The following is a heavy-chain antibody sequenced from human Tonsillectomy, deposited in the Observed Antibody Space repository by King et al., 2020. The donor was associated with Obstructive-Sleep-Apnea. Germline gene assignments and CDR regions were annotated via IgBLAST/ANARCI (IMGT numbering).Heavy chain of an antibody. Sequence: VQLQESGPGLVKPSETLSLTCTVSGGSISSYYWSWIRQSPGKGLEWIGYISYSGSTNYNPSLKSRVTISVDTSKNQLSLNLSSVTAADTAVYYCARVGVDYEILTGHKGHRFDPWGQGTLVTVSS. V-gene: IGHV4-59*01. CDR3: ARVGVDYEILTGHKGHRFDP. CDR2: ISYSGST. J-gene: IGHJ5*02. D-gene: IGHD3-9*01. CDR1: GGSISSYY.